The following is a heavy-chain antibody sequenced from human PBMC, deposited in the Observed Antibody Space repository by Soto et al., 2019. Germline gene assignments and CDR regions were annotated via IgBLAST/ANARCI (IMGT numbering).Heavy chain of an antibody. CDR3: AKPYYDFWSGYYYAFDI. V-gene: IGHV3-30*18. CDR1: GCPFSSYG. Sequence: GGSLRLSCAASGCPFSSYGMHWVRQAPGKGLEWVAVISYDGSNKYYADSVKGRFTISRDNSKNTLYLQMNSLRAEDTAVYYCAKPYYDFWSGYYYAFDIWGQGTMVTVSS. D-gene: IGHD3-3*01. CDR2: ISYDGSNK. J-gene: IGHJ3*02.